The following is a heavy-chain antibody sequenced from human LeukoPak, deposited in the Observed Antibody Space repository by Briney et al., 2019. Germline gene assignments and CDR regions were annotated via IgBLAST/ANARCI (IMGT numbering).Heavy chain of an antibody. CDR2: ISYSGST. CDR1: GGSISGYY. J-gene: IGHJ3*02. D-gene: IGHD1-26*01. V-gene: IGHV4-59*01. CDR3: ARYRERAFDI. Sequence: PSETLSLTCTVSGGSISGYYWSWIRQPPGKGLEWIGYISYSGSTNYNPSLKSRVTISVDTSKNQFSLKLSSVTAADTAVYYCARYRERAFDIWGQGTLVTVSS.